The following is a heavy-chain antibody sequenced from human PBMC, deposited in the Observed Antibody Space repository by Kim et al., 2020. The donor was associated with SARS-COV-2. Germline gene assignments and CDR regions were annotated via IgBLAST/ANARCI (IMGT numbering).Heavy chain of an antibody. CDR3: ARAVGARTLDS. CDR2: IYYSGST. CDR1: SGSISSYF. D-gene: IGHD6-6*01. V-gene: IGHV4-59*13. J-gene: IGHJ4*02. Sequence: SETLSLTCTVSSGSISSYFWSWIRQSPEKGLEWIGYIYYSGSTNYNPSLKSRVTISVDTSKNQFSLKLNSLTAADTAVYYCARAVGARTLDSWGQGTLVTVSS.